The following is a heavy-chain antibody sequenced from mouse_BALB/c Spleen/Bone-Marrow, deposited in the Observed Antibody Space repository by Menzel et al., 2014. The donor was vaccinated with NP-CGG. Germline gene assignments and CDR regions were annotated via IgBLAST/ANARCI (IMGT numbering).Heavy chain of an antibody. CDR3: ARRTLAMDY. Sequence: QVQLQQSGPDLVRPGSSVKMSCKASDYTFTTYWMHWVKQRPGQGLEWIGMIDPSTSETRLNQKFKDKATLIVDKSSNTAYMQLSSLTAEDSAVYYCARRTLAMDYWGQGTSVTVSS. CDR1: DYTFTTYW. V-gene: IGHV1-52*01. CDR2: IDPSTSET. J-gene: IGHJ4*01.